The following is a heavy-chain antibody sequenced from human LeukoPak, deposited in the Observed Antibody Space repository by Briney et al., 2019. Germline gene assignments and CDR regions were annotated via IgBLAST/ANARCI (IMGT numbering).Heavy chain of an antibody. D-gene: IGHD1-1*01. Sequence: SETLSLTCTVSGGSISSYYWSWIRQPPGKGLEWIGYIYYSGSTNYNPSLKSRVTISVDTSKDQFSLKLSSVTAADTAVYYCARGWYNGSDEYWFDPWGQGTLVTVSS. CDR2: IYYSGST. V-gene: IGHV4-59*01. CDR3: ARGWYNGSDEYWFDP. J-gene: IGHJ5*02. CDR1: GGSISSYY.